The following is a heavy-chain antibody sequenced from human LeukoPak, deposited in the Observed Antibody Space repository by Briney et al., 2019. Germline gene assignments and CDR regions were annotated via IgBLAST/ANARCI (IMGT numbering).Heavy chain of an antibody. J-gene: IGHJ5*02. V-gene: IGHV3-21*01. CDR2: ISSGSRYI. CDR3: AKCSGGNCYHSDDH. Sequence: PGGSLGLSCAASGFTFSAYSMNWVRQAPGKGLEWVSSISSGSRYIYYADSVKGRFTISRDNAKDSLYLQMNSLRAEDTAVYYCAKCSGGNCYHSDDHWGQGTLVTVSP. D-gene: IGHD2-15*01. CDR1: GFTFSAYS.